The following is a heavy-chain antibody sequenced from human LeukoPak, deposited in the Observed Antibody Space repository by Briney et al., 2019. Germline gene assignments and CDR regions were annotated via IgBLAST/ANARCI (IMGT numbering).Heavy chain of an antibody. J-gene: IGHJ4*02. Sequence: PGGSLRLSCAASGFTFSSYEMNWVRQAPGKGLEWVSYISSSGSTIYYADSVKGRFTISRDNAKNSLYLQMNSLRAEDTAVYYCARDTPPYYDYVWGSRGVFDYWGQGTLVTVSS. CDR1: GFTFSSYE. D-gene: IGHD3-16*01. V-gene: IGHV3-48*03. CDR2: ISSSGSTI. CDR3: ARDTPPYYDYVWGSRGVFDY.